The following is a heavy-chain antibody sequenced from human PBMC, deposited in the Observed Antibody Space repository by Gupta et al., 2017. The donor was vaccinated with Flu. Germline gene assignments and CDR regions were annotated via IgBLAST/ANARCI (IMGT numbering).Heavy chain of an antibody. V-gene: IGHV1-69*06. CDR2: IIPIFDTT. J-gene: IGHJ4*02. D-gene: IGHD1-26*01. Sequence: QVQLVPSGAAVKKPGSSVTFSCKASGGPFTSYAVPWVRQAPGQGLEWMGGIIPIFDTTNHAQKFQGRVTITADKSTSTAYMELSSLRSENTAMYYCATSYSGNLLPNLWGQGTLVTVSS. CDR1: GGPFTSYA. CDR3: ATSYSGNLLPNL.